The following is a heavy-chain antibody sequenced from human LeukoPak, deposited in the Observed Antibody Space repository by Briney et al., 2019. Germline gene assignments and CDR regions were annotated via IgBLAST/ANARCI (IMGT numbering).Heavy chain of an antibody. CDR1: GFTFSSYW. J-gene: IGHJ5*02. CDR2: IKQDGSEK. D-gene: IGHD2-15*01. Sequence: PGGSLRLSCAASGFTFSSYWMSWVRQAPGKGLEWVANIKQDGSEKYYVDSVKGRFTISRDNAKNSLYLQMNSLRAEDTAVYYCARSCSSSSCAGWFDPWGQGTLVTVSS. V-gene: IGHV3-7*01. CDR3: ARSCSSSSCAGWFDP.